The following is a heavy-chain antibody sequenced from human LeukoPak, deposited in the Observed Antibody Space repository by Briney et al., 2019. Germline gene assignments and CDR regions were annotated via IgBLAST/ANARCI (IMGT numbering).Heavy chain of an antibody. J-gene: IGHJ4*02. CDR2: ISGDGTTR. Sequence: PGGSLRLSCAASGFTFSDYYMSWVRQAPGKGLEWVSYISGDGTTRYYADAVRGRFTVSRVNTKNSLFLQMNSLRAEDTAIYYCTREDYYYAAGYWGQGTLVTVSS. CDR1: GFTFSDYY. D-gene: IGHD3-10*01. V-gene: IGHV3-11*04. CDR3: TREDYYYAAGY.